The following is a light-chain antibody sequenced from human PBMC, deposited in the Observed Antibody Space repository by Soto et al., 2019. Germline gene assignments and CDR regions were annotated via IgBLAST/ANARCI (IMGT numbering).Light chain of an antibody. V-gene: IGLV1-47*01. CDR1: SSNIGSNY. J-gene: IGLJ2*01. CDR2: RNN. CDR3: AGWDDSLSGVV. Sequence: QSVLTQPPSASGTPGQRVTISCSGSSSNIGSNYVYWYQQVPGTAPKLLIYRNNQRPSGVPDRFSGSKSGTSASLAISGLRSEDDADYCCAGWDDSLSGVVFGGGTKVTVL.